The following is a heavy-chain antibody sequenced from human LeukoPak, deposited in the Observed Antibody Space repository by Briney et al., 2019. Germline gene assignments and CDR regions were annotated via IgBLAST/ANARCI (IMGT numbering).Heavy chain of an antibody. V-gene: IGHV1-2*02. J-gene: IGHJ4*02. D-gene: IGHD2-21*02. Sequence: ASVKVSCKASGYTFTGYYMHWARQAPGQGLEWMGWINPNSGATNYAQDFQGRVTMTRDTSISTAYMELSGLRSDDTAVYFCARGFCGGDCYSIDYWGQGTLVTVSS. CDR1: GYTFTGYY. CDR2: INPNSGAT. CDR3: ARGFCGGDCYSIDY.